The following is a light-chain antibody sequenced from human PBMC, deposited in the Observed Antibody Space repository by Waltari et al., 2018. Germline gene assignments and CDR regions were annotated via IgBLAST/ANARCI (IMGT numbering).Light chain of an antibody. J-gene: IGLJ1*01. Sequence: QSALTQPPSASGSPGQSVTISCTGTSRDVGAYNYVPWYQQYPDKAPKLMIYEVTKRPSGVPDRFSGSKSGNTASLTVSGLQAEDEADYYCISYAGNNKYVLGAGTKVTVL. V-gene: IGLV2-8*01. CDR2: EVT. CDR3: ISYAGNNKYV. CDR1: SRDVGAYNY.